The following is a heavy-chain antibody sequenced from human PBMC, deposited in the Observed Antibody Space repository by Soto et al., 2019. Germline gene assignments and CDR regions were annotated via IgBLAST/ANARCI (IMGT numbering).Heavy chain of an antibody. Sequence: SDTLSLTCAVSGGSISSSNWWSWVRQPPGKGLEWIGEIYHSGSTNYNPSLKSRVTISVDKSKNQFSLKLSSVTAADTAVYYCARGKRGSSWYRGEEKYYYYGMDVWGQGTPVTVSS. CDR2: IYHSGST. V-gene: IGHV4-4*02. CDR3: ARGKRGSSWYRGEEKYYYYGMDV. D-gene: IGHD6-13*01. J-gene: IGHJ6*02. CDR1: GGSISSSNW.